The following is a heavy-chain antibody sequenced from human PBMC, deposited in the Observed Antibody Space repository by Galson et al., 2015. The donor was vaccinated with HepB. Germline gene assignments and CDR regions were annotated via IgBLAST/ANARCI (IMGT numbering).Heavy chain of an antibody. D-gene: IGHD3-22*01. CDR1: RFPFSNNG. Sequence: SLRLSCAASRFPFSNNGVHWVRQAPGKGLEWVAVKSNDETFKKYADSVKGRFTISRNNSKNTLYLQLNSLRPDDTAVYYCVKGCEVGCKTIVLDPWGQGTLVTVSS. CDR2: KSNDETFK. CDR3: VKGCEVGCKTIVLDP. V-gene: IGHV3-30*18. J-gene: IGHJ5*02.